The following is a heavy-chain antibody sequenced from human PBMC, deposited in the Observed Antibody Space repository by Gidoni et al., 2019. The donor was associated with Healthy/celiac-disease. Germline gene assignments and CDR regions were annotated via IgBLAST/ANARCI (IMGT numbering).Heavy chain of an antibody. V-gene: IGHV3-66*01. CDR2: IYSGGST. J-gene: IGHJ4*02. CDR3: ARDLDGDYDLFTLFY. D-gene: IGHD4-17*01. CDR1: EFTVSSNY. Sequence: EVQLVESGGGLVQPGGSLRLSCSASEFTVSSNYMSWGRQAPGKGLEWVSVIYSGGSTYYADSVKGRFTIARDNSKNTLYLQMNSLRAEDTAVYYCARDLDGDYDLFTLFYWGQGTLVTVSS.